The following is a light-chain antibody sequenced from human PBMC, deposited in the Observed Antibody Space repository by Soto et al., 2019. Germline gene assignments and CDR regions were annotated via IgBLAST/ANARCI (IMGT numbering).Light chain of an antibody. Sequence: DIQMTQSPSSLSASVGDRVTISCRASQTITTYLNWYQQKPGKAPKLLIYAASSLHSGVPSRFSGSGSGTDFTLTISSLQPEDIAAYYCQQTYSALWPFGQGTKLEIK. CDR2: AAS. CDR3: QQTYSALWP. J-gene: IGKJ1*01. CDR1: QTITTY. V-gene: IGKV1-39*01.